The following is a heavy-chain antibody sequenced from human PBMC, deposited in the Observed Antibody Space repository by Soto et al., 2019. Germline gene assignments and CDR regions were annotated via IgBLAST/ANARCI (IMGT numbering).Heavy chain of an antibody. J-gene: IGHJ4*02. CDR2: INHSGST. CDR1: GGSFSGYY. Sequence: PSETLSLTCAVYGGSFSGYYWSWIRQPPGKGLEWIGEINHSGSTNYNPSLKSRVTISVDTSKIQFSLKLSSVTAADTAVYYCARGGSLDVLEWLFNDYWGQGTLVTVSS. D-gene: IGHD3-3*01. CDR3: ARGGSLDVLEWLFNDY. V-gene: IGHV4-34*01.